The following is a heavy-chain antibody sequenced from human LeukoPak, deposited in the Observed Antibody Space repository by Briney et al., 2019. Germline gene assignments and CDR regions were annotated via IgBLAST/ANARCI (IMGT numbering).Heavy chain of an antibody. D-gene: IGHD3-22*01. CDR3: VRDGPQSSGPRGDY. CDR2: ISGDGSSI. J-gene: IGHJ4*02. V-gene: IGHV3-74*01. Sequence: PGGSLRLSCAASGFILSRYWMYWVRQAPGKGLIFVSRISGDGSSISYADPVKGRFTISRDNAKNTLYLQMNNLRAEDTAVYYCVRDGPQSSGPRGDYWGQGILVTVSS. CDR1: GFILSRYW.